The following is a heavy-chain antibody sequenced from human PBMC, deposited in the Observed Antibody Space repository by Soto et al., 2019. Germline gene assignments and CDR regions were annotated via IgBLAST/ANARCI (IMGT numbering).Heavy chain of an antibody. J-gene: IGHJ4*02. CDR1: GYTFTGYY. Sequence: ASVKVSCKASGYTFTGYYMHWVRQAPGQGLEWMGWINPNSGGTNYAQKFQGWVTTTRDTSISTAYMELSRLRSDDTAVYYCATQSQEYSSSPGFDYWGQGTLVTVSS. D-gene: IGHD6-6*01. V-gene: IGHV1-2*04. CDR3: ATQSQEYSSSPGFDY. CDR2: INPNSGGT.